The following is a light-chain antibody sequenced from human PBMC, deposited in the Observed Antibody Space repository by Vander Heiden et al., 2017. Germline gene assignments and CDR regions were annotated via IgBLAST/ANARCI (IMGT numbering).Light chain of an antibody. CDR3: CSYAGSYTWV. V-gene: IGLV2-11*01. J-gene: IGLJ3*02. Sequence: QSALTQPRSVSGSPGQSVTISCSGTSSDVGSYDYVSWYQQHPGKAPQLLIYDVTKWPSGVPDRFSGSKSGNTATLTISGRLTEDEADYYCCSYAGSYTWVFGGGTKVTVL. CDR1: SSDVGSYDY. CDR2: DVT.